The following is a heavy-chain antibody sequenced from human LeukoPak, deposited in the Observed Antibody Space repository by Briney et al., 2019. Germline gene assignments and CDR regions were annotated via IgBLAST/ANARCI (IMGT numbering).Heavy chain of an antibody. CDR3: ARPSFGNYGLDV. D-gene: IGHD3-10*01. CDR1: GGTFSSYA. Sequence: SVKVSCKASGGTFSSYAISWVRQAPGQWLEWMGRIIPIFGIANYAQKFQGRVTITADKSTSTAYMELSSLRSEDTAVYYCARPSFGNYGLDVWGQGTTVTVSS. J-gene: IGHJ6*02. V-gene: IGHV1-69*04. CDR2: IIPIFGIA.